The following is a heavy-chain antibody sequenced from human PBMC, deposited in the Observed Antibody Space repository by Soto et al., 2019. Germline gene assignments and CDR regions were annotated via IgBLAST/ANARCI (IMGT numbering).Heavy chain of an antibody. CDR2: IYYSGST. D-gene: IGHD3-9*01. V-gene: IGHV4-59*12. Sequence: SETLSLTCTVSGGSIRRYYWSWIRQPPGKGLEWIGYIYYSGSTNYNPSLKSRVTISVDTSKNQFSLKLSSVTAADTAVYYCARLVDGMDVWGQGTTVTVSS. CDR1: GGSIRRYY. J-gene: IGHJ6*02. CDR3: ARLVDGMDV.